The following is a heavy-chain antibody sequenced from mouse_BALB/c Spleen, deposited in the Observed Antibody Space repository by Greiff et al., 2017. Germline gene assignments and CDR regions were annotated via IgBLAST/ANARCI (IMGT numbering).Heavy chain of an antibody. CDR1: GFTFSSFG. D-gene: IGHD2-10*02. Sequence: KLVESGGGLVQPGGSRKLSCAASGFTFSSFGMHWVRQAPEKGLEWVAYISSGSSTIYYADTVKGRFTISRDNPKNTLFLQMTSLRSEDTAMYYCARSEYGNAPFDYWGQGTTLTVSS. CDR3: ARSEYGNAPFDY. CDR2: ISSGSSTI. V-gene: IGHV5-17*02. J-gene: IGHJ2*01.